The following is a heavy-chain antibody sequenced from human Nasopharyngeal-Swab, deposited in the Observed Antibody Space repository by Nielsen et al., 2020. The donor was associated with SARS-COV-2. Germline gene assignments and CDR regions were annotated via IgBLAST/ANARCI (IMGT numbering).Heavy chain of an antibody. CDR2: IKQDGSEK. CDR3: AKRGYSYVNKFDL. V-gene: IGHV3-7*03. J-gene: IGHJ4*02. CDR1: GFTFSSYW. D-gene: IGHD5-18*01. Sequence: GESLKISCAASGFTFSSYWMRWVRQAPGKGLEWVASIKQDGSEKYYVDSVKGRFTISRDNAKNSLYLQMNSLRPEDTAVYYCAKRGYSYVNKFDLWGQGTLVTVSS.